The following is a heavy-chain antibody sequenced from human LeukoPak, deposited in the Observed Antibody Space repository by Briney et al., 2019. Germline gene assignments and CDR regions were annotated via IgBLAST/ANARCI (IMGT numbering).Heavy chain of an antibody. V-gene: IGHV3-11*06. J-gene: IGHJ4*02. CDR3: ARVRGPTVTTMYFDY. Sequence: ADSMKGRFTVSRDDAKNSVSLHMNSLRAEDTAVYYCARVRGPTVTTMYFDYWGQGTLVTVSS. D-gene: IGHD4-17*01.